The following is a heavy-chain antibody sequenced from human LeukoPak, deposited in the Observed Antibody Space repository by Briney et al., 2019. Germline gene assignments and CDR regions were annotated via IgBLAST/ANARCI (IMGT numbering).Heavy chain of an antibody. CDR1: GFIESSNY. CDR3: SREDGFRDLLDGDY. V-gene: IGHV3-66*01. CDR2: IYSGGSA. Sequence: GGSLRLSCAASGFIESSNYMRGLRQAPGKGLEWVSVIYSGGSAYYADSVKGRFTISRDNSKNTLYLQMNSLRAEDTAVYYCSREDGFRDLLDGDYWGQGTLVTVSS. J-gene: IGHJ4*02. D-gene: IGHD3-10*01.